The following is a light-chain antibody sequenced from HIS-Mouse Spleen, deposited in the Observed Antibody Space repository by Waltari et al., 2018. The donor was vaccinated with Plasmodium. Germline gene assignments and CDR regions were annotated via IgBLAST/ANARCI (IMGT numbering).Light chain of an antibody. J-gene: IGLJ3*02. CDR3: YSAADNNWV. V-gene: IGLV3-27*01. CDR1: VLAKKY. CDR2: KDS. Sequence: SYELTQPSSVSVSPGQTARITCSGDVLAKKYARWFQQKPGQAPVLVIYKDSERPSGIPERCSGSSSGTTVTLTISGAQVEDEADYYGYSAADNNWVFGGGTKLTVL.